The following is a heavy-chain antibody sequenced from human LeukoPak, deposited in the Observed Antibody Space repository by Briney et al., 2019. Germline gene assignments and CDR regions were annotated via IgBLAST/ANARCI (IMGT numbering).Heavy chain of an antibody. J-gene: IGHJ4*02. D-gene: IGHD3-10*01. CDR3: ARASSGSYDDIHFDY. Sequence: SETLSLTCTVPGGSISSYYWSWIRQPPGKGLEWIGYIYYSGSTNYNPSLKSRVTISVDTSKNQFSLKLSSVTAADTAVYYCARASSGSYDDIHFDYWGQGTLVTVSS. V-gene: IGHV4-59*01. CDR1: GGSISSYY. CDR2: IYYSGST.